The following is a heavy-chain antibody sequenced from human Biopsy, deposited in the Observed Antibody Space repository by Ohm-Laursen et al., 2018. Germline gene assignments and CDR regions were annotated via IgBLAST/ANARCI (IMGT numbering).Heavy chain of an antibody. V-gene: IGHV3-48*01. CDR1: GFTFDDYS. J-gene: IGHJ4*02. CDR2: ISSGSSPI. CDR3: ARGRTGG. D-gene: IGHD1/OR15-1a*01. Sequence: SLRLFCAASGFTFDDYSMNWVRQAPGKGLECVSFISSGSSPIYYADSVKGRFTISRDDAKNSLYLQMNSLRAEDTAVYYCARGRTGGWGQGTLVTVSS.